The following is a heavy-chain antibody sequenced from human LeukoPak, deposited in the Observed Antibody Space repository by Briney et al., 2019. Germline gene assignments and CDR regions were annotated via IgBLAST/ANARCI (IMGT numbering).Heavy chain of an antibody. CDR3: ARGVYLGNGYYFDY. CDR1: GGSISGGSYY. CDR2: IYTSGST. D-gene: IGHD2-8*01. V-gene: IGHV4-61*09. Sequence: SETLSLTCTVSGGSISGGSYYWNWIRQPAGKGLEWIGHIYTSGSTNYNSSLKSRVTMSVDTSKNQFSVKLNSVIAADTAMYYCARGVYLGNGYYFDYWGQGTLVTVSS. J-gene: IGHJ4*02.